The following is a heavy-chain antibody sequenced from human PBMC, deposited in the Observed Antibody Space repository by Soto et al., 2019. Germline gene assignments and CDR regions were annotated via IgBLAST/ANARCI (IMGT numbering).Heavy chain of an antibody. Sequence: EVQLVQSGAEVTKPGESLKISCKASGYSFTDYWIGWVRQMPGKGLEWRGIIYPGDSDTKYSPSFQGQVTMSADKSISTAYLQWNSLKASDTAMYYCARDGLSSSSSFDYWGQGTLVTVSS. D-gene: IGHD6-6*01. CDR3: ARDGLSSSSSFDY. CDR1: GYSFTDYW. J-gene: IGHJ4*02. V-gene: IGHV5-51*01. CDR2: IYPGDSDT.